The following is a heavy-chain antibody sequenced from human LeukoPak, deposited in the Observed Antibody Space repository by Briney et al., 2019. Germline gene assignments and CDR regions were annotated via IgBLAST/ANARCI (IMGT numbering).Heavy chain of an antibody. J-gene: IGHJ1*01. V-gene: IGHV3-23*01. D-gene: IGHD2-15*01. CDR2: ISGSGGST. CDR1: GFTFSSYA. CDR3: ANTLVGYCSGGSCYYQYFQH. Sequence: GGSLRLSCAASGFTFSSYAISWVRQAPGKGLEWVSAISGSGGSTYYADSVKGRFTISRDNSKNTLYLQMNSLRAEDTAVYYCANTLVGYCSGGSCYYQYFQHWGQGTLVTVSS.